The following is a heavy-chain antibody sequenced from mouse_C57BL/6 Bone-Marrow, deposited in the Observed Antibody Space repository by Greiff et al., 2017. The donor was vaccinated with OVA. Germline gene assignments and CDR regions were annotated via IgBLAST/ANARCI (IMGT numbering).Heavy chain of an antibody. CDR2: IWTGGGT. J-gene: IGHJ1*03. V-gene: IGHV2-9-1*01. D-gene: IGHD1-1*01. Sequence: QVQLKESGPGLVAPSQRLSITCTVSGFSLTSYAISWVRQPPGKGLEWLGVIWTGGGTNYNSALKSRLSISKDNSKSQVFLKMNSLQTDDTARYYCARTDYGSSYGYFDVWGTGTTVTVSS. CDR3: ARTDYGSSYGYFDV. CDR1: GFSLTSYA.